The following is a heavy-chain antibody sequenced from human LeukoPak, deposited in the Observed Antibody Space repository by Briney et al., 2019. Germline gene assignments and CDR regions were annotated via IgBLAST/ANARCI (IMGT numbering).Heavy chain of an antibody. CDR1: GFTFRTYE. CDR2: ISSSSSST. J-gene: IGHJ4*02. Sequence: GGSLRLSCAASGFTFRTYEMNGVRQAPGMGLEWVSYISSSSSSTNYADSVKGRFTISRDNPKNSLYLLMNSLRAEDTAMYYCARDFIHRSGEANYWGQGTLVTVSS. D-gene: IGHD3-22*01. V-gene: IGHV3-48*03. CDR3: ARDFIHRSGEANY.